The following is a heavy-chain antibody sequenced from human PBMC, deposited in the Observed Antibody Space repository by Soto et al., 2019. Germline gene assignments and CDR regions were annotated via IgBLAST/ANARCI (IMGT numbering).Heavy chain of an antibody. D-gene: IGHD3-10*01. CDR1: GGTFSSYT. Sequence: VASVKVSCKASGGTFSSYTISWVRQAPGQGLEWMGRIIPILGIANYAQKFQGRVTITADKSTSTAYMELSSLRSEDTAVYYCARGVWFGELFPVNWFDPWGQGTLVTVSS. CDR3: ARGVWFGELFPVNWFDP. V-gene: IGHV1-69*02. CDR2: IIPILGIA. J-gene: IGHJ5*02.